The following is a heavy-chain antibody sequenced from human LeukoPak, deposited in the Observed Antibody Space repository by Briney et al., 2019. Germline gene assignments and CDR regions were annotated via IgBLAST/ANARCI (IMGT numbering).Heavy chain of an antibody. J-gene: IGHJ4*02. D-gene: IGHD3-3*01. CDR2: INPNSGGT. CDR3: ARNSYYDFWSGSPSDY. CDR1: GYTFTGYY. Sequence: GASVKVSCKASGYTFTGYYLHWVRQAPGQGLEWMGWINPNSGGTNYAQKFQGRVTMTRDTSISTAYMELSRLRSDDTAVYYCARNSYYDFWSGSPSDYWGQGTLVTVSS. V-gene: IGHV1-2*02.